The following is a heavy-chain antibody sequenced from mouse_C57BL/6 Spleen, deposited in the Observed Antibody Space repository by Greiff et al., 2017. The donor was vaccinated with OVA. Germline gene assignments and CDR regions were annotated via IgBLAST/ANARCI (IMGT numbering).Heavy chain of an antibody. J-gene: IGHJ2*01. CDR2: INPGSGGT. V-gene: IGHV1-54*01. CDR1: GYAFTNYL. Sequence: QVQLKESGAELVRPGTSVKVSCKASGYAFTNYLIEWVKQRPGQGLEWIGVINPGSGGTNYNEKFKGKATLTADKSSSTAYMQLSSLTSEDSAVYFCARCYYGSSPFDYWGQGTTLTVSS. CDR3: ARCYYGSSPFDY. D-gene: IGHD1-1*01.